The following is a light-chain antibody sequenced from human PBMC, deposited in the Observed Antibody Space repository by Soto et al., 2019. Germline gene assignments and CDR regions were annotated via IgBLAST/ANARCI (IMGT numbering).Light chain of an antibody. J-gene: IGLJ3*02. CDR1: DSNIGSNT. CDR2: SND. CDR3: ATWDDILNGWV. V-gene: IGLV1-44*01. Sequence: QSVLTQPPSASGTPGQRVTISCSGSDSNIGSNTVNWYQHLPGMAPKLLTHSNDHRPSGVADRFSGSKSGTSASLAISGLQFGDGADYYCATWDDILNGWVFGGGTKVTVL.